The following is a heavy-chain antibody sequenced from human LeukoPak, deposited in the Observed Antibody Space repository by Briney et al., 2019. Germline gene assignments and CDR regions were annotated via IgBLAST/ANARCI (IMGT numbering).Heavy chain of an antibody. CDR3: ARSGIAAAGPFDS. V-gene: IGHV3-66*01. CDR1: GFTFSDYW. Sequence: GGSLRLSCEGSGFTFSDYWMGWVRQAPGKGLEWVSVIYSGGSTYYADSVKGRFTISRDNSKNTLYLQMNSLRAEDTAVYYCARSGIAAAGPFDSWGQGTLVTVSS. D-gene: IGHD6-13*01. J-gene: IGHJ4*02. CDR2: IYSGGST.